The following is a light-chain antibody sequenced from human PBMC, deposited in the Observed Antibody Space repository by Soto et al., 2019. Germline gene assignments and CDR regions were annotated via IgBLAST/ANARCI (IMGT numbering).Light chain of an antibody. CDR1: QGIGNE. V-gene: IGKV1-17*01. CDR2: GAS. CDR3: LQHNSYPRT. Sequence: DIQMTQSPSSLSASVGDRVTITCRASQGIGNELGWYQQKPGKAPRRLISGASRLQSGVPSRFSGGGSGTEFTHTISSLQPEDFATYYCLQHNSYPRTFGGGTKVEVK. J-gene: IGKJ4*01.